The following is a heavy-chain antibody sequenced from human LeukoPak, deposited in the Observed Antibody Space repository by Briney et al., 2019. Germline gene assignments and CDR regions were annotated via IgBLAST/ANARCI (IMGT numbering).Heavy chain of an antibody. Sequence: ASVKVSCKASGYTFTGYYIHWLRQAPGQGPEWMGMINPIAGLTHYAPKFQGRVTMTRDTSTSTVYMELSSLGSEDTAVYYCARQQGVQYLNFDYWGQGALVTVSS. J-gene: IGHJ4*02. D-gene: IGHD3-10*01. CDR2: INPIAGLT. CDR1: GYTFTGYY. CDR3: ARQQGVQYLNFDY. V-gene: IGHV1-46*01.